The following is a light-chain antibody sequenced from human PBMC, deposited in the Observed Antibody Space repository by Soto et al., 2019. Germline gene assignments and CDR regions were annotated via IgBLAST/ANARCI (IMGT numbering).Light chain of an antibody. Sequence: QSALTQPASVSGSPGQSITISCTGTNSDVGGYNYVSWYQQHPGKAPKLMIYEVSNRPSGVSNRCSGSKYGNTASLTISGRHGEEEGDYYCCSYTRSSTYDFVAGT. J-gene: IGLJ1*01. V-gene: IGLV2-14*01. CDR3: CSYTRSSTYD. CDR2: EVS. CDR1: NSDVGGYNY.